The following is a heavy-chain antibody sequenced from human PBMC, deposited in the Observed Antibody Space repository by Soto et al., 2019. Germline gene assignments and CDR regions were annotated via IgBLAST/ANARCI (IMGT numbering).Heavy chain of an antibody. D-gene: IGHD1-26*01. CDR3: ATDFGSGSYLKYYFDY. Sequence: GASVKVSCKVSGYTLTELSMHWVRQAPGKGLDWMGGFDPEDGETIYAQKFQGRVTVTEDTSTDTAYMELSSLRSEDTAVCYCATDFGSGSYLKYYFDYWGQGTLVTVSS. J-gene: IGHJ4*02. V-gene: IGHV1-24*01. CDR2: FDPEDGET. CDR1: GYTLTELS.